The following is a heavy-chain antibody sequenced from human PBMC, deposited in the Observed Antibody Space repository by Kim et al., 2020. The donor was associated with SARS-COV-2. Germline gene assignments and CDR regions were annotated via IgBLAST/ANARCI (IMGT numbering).Heavy chain of an antibody. CDR2: IYPDDSDT. Sequence: GESLKISCKGSGYSFITYWIGWVRQMPGKGLEWMGIIYPDDSDTRYSPSFQGQVTISADKSISTAYLQWSSLKASDTATYYCARLKLWGSGPNDAFDIWGQGTMVTVSS. CDR1: GYSFITYW. D-gene: IGHD3-10*01. CDR3: ARLKLWGSGPNDAFDI. J-gene: IGHJ3*02. V-gene: IGHV5-51*01.